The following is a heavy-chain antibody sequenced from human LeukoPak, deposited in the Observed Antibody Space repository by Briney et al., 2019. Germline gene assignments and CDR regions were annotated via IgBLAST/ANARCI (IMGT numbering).Heavy chain of an antibody. D-gene: IGHD3-16*02. J-gene: IGHJ4*02. CDR1: GFTFSSYS. CDR2: ISSSSSYI. Sequence: GGSLRLSCAASGFTFSSYSMNWVRQAPGKGLEWVSSISSSSSYIYYADSVKGRFTISRDNAKNSLYLQMNSLRAEDTAVYYCACSLGELPLSGDYWGQGTLVTVSS. CDR3: ACSLGELPLSGDY. V-gene: IGHV3-21*01.